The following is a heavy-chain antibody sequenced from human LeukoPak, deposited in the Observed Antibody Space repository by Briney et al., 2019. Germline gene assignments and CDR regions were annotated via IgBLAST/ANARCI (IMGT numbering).Heavy chain of an antibody. CDR1: GFAFTTYA. J-gene: IGHJ4*02. CDR3: AKDQIVTTHLFDY. D-gene: IGHD5-12*01. CDR2: ISDTGGIT. Sequence: GGSLRLSCAASGFAFTTYAMNWVRQAPGKGLEWVSSISDTGGITYYTDSVKGRFTISRDNSKNTLYLQMNSLRAEDTAVYYCAKDQIVTTHLFDYWGQGTLVTVSS. V-gene: IGHV3-23*01.